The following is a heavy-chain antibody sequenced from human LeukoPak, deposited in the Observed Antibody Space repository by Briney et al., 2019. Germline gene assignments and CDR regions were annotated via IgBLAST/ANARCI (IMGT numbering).Heavy chain of an antibody. CDR1: GFTFSSYA. V-gene: IGHV3-30-3*01. J-gene: IGHJ6*02. Sequence: GGSLRLSRAASGFTFSSYAMHWVRQAPGKGLEWVAVISYDGSNKYYADSVKGRFTISRDNSKNTLYLQMNSLRAEDTAVYYCALGSGAYYYYGMDVWGQGTTVTVSS. CDR3: ALGSGAYYYYGMDV. CDR2: ISYDGSNK.